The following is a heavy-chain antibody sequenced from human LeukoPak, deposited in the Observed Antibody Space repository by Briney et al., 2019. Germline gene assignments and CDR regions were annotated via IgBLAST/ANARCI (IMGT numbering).Heavy chain of an antibody. CDR2: ISSGSGTI. J-gene: IGHJ4*02. Sequence: GGSLRLSWAASGFTFSSYSLNWSRQAPGKGLDWVSYISSGSGTIYYADSVKGRFTISRDSAKDSLFLQMNSLRAEDTAVYYCARETVRGVNYDYWGRGTLVTVSS. D-gene: IGHD3-10*01. V-gene: IGHV3-48*01. CDR1: GFTFSSYS. CDR3: ARETVRGVNYDY.